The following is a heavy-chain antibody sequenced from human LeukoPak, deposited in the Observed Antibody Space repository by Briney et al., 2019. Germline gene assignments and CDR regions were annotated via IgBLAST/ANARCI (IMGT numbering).Heavy chain of an antibody. CDR2: IYHSGST. CDR3: ARDQNGSGKWSSLGDEAFDI. J-gene: IGHJ3*02. Sequence: PSETLSLTCAVSGGSISSGGYSWSWIRQPPGKGLEWIGYIYHSGSTYYNPSLKSRVTISVDRSKNQFSLKLSSVTAADTAVYYCARDQNGSGKWSSLGDEAFDIWGQGTMVTVSS. D-gene: IGHD3-10*01. CDR1: GGSISSGGYS. V-gene: IGHV4-30-2*01.